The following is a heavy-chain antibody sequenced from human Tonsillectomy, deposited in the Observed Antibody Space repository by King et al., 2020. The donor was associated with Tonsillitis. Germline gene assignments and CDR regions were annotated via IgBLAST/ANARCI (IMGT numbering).Heavy chain of an antibody. Sequence: VQLVQSGGGVVQPGRSLRLSCAASGFTFSSYAMHWVRQAPGKGLEWVAVISYDGSNKYYADSVKGRFTISRDNSKNTLYLQMNSLRAEDTAVYYCAGGAGSGSYYTNRDYWGQGTLVTVSS. J-gene: IGHJ4*02. D-gene: IGHD3-10*01. V-gene: IGHV3-30*04. CDR1: GFTFSSYA. CDR2: ISYDGSNK. CDR3: AGGAGSGSYYTNRDY.